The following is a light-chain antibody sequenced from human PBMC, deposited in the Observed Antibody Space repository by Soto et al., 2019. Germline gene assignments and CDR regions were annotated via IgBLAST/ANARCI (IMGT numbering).Light chain of an antibody. CDR2: GAS. CDR1: QSISDT. V-gene: IGKV3-15*01. Sequence: IAMTQSPATLSVSPGGRATLSCRASQSISDTLAWYQQKPGQAPRLLIYGASTRATGFPARFSGSGSGTDFTLTISSLQSEDFAVYYCQQYNNWPWTFGQGTKVDVK. J-gene: IGKJ1*01. CDR3: QQYNNWPWT.